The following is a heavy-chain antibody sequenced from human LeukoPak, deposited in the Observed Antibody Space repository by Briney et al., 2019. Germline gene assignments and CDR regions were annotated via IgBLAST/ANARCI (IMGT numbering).Heavy chain of an antibody. Sequence: GGSLRLSCAASGFTFSSYEMNWVRQAPGKGMEWVSYISSGSSAIYYADSVKGRFTISRDNGKNSLYLQINSLRAEDTAVYYCARDRGMYSSFDYWGQGTRVTVSS. J-gene: IGHJ4*02. CDR2: ISSGSSAI. V-gene: IGHV3-48*01. CDR1: GFTFSSYE. CDR3: ARDRGMYSSFDY. D-gene: IGHD6-19*01.